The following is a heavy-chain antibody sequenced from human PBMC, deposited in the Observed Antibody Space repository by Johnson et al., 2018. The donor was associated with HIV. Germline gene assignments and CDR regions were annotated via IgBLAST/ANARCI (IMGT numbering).Heavy chain of an antibody. J-gene: IGHJ3*02. Sequence: VQLVESGGGVVQPGRSLRLSCVASRFTFNTYWMHWVRQAPGKGLVWVARINTAGGSTSYVDSVKGRCTVSRDNAKNTLYLQMNSLRADDTAVYYCAREGPSERAGFDIWGQGTMVTVSS. CDR3: AREGPSERAGFDI. CDR1: RFTFNTYW. CDR2: INTAGGST. V-gene: IGHV3-74*02.